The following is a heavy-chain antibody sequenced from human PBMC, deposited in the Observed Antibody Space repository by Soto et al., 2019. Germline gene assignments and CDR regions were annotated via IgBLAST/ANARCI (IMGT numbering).Heavy chain of an antibody. CDR3: ARDEGYDYIWGSYRTNPNWFDP. CDR2: ISAYNGNT. J-gene: IGHJ5*02. V-gene: IGHV1-18*01. CDR1: GYTFTSYG. D-gene: IGHD3-16*02. Sequence: QVQLVQSGAEVKKPGASVKVSCKASGYTFTSYGISWVRQAPGQGLEWMGWISAYNGNTNYAQKPQGRVTMTTDTATSTAYMELRSLRSDDTAVYYCARDEGYDYIWGSYRTNPNWFDPWGQGTLVTVSS.